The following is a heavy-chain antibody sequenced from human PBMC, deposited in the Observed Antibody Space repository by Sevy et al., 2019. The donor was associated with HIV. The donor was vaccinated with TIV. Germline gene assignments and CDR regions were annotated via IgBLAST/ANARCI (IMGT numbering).Heavy chain of an antibody. D-gene: IGHD3-22*01. V-gene: IGHV3-21*05. CDR1: GFTFSDYD. Sequence: GGSLRLSCAASGFTFSDYDMNWVRQAPGKGLEWVSFIRCRGSYIYYADSLKGRVTISRDKTYNSLFLQMHSLRAEDTAVYYCARAVDYYDSGGLYYWGQGALVTVSS. J-gene: IGHJ4*02. CDR2: IRCRGSYI. CDR3: ARAVDYYDSGGLYY.